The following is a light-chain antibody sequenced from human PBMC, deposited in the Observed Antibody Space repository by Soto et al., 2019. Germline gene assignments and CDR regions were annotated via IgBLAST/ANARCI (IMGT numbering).Light chain of an antibody. CDR3: QEYDTWPVT. V-gene: IGKV3-15*01. Sequence: KVMTQSPATLSVSPGERSTLSFRASQSVRSNLAWYQQKPGQAPRLLIYAASTRATGVPARFSGSGSGTEFTLTISSLQSEDFAVYFCQEYDTWPVTFGRGTKVDI. CDR2: AAS. CDR1: QSVRSN. J-gene: IGKJ1*01.